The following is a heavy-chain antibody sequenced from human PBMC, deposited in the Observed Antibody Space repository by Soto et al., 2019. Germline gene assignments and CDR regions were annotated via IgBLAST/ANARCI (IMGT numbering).Heavy chain of an antibody. CDR1: GFTFSSYG. CDR2: ISYDGNDK. Sequence: GGSLRLSCSASGFTFSSYGMHWVRQAPGKGLEWVAVISYDGNDKYYADSVKGRFTISRDNSKNTLYLQMNSLRAEDTAVYYCASLVPAAMSYYYGMDVWGQGTTVTVSS. D-gene: IGHD2-2*01. J-gene: IGHJ6*02. V-gene: IGHV3-30*03. CDR3: ASLVPAAMSYYYGMDV.